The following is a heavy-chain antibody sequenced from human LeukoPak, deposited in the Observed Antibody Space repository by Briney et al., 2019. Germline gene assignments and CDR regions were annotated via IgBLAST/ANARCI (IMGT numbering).Heavy chain of an antibody. D-gene: IGHD3-22*01. CDR3: AKGQEYYYDSSGYCDY. CDR1: GFTFSSYA. CDR2: ISGSGGST. V-gene: IGHV3-23*01. J-gene: IGHJ4*02. Sequence: SGGSLRLSCAASGFTFSSYAMSWVRQAPGKGLEWVSAISGSGGSTYYADSVKGRFTISRDNSKNTLYLQMNSLRAEDTAVYYCAKGQEYYYDSSGYCDYWGQRTLVTVSS.